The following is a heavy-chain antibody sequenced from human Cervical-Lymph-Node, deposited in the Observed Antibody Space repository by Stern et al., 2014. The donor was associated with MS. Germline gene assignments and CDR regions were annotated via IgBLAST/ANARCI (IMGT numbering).Heavy chain of an antibody. CDR2: TSYDGGNR. Sequence: VQLVESGGGVVQHGTSLRLSCTGSRFTFRSYGIHWVRQAPGKGLEWVSVTSYDGGNRQYADSVKGRFTISRDNSKNTVYLHLNSLRPEDTGVYHCAKDRRGGYNYLYGMDVWGQGTTVTVS. J-gene: IGHJ6*02. V-gene: IGHV3-30*18. CDR3: AKDRRGGYNYLYGMDV. D-gene: IGHD5-18*01. CDR1: RFTFRSYG.